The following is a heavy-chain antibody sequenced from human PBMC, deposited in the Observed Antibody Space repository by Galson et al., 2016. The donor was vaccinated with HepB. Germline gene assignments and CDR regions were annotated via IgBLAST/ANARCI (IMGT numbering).Heavy chain of an antibody. CDR2: ISRNSDYI. J-gene: IGHJ6*02. D-gene: IGHD3-3*01. V-gene: IGHV3-21*01. CDR1: GFSFSTYS. Sequence: SLRLSCAASGFSFSTYSMNWVRQPPGKGLEWVSSISRNSDYIYYADSVKGRFTISRDNVKNSLYLQMSSLRAEDTALYYCVRDSREWIPFNHYGLDVWGQGTTVTVSS. CDR3: VRDSREWIPFNHYGLDV.